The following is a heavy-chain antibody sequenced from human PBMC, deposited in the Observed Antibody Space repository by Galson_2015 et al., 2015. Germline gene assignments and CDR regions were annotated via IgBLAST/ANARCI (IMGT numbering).Heavy chain of an antibody. D-gene: IGHD3-10*01. CDR2: MNPNSGNT. CDR3: ARLNYYGSGSYFENWFDP. CDR1: GYTFTSYD. V-gene: IGHV1-8*01. Sequence: VKVSCKASGYTFTSYDINWVRQATGQGLEWMGWMNPNSGNTGYAQKFQGRVTMTRNTSISTAYMELSSLRSEDTAVYYCARLNYYGSGSYFENWFDPWGQGTLVTVSS. J-gene: IGHJ5*02.